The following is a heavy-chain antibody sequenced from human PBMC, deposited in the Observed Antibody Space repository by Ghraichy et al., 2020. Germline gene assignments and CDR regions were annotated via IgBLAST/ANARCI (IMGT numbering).Heavy chain of an antibody. D-gene: IGHD1-7*01. J-gene: IGHJ4*02. CDR3: ARRELELSAPFDY. CDR2: IYPSDSDT. CDR1: GFTFSNYW. V-gene: IGHV5-51*01. Sequence: GESLNISCKASGFTFSNYWIGWARQMPGKGLEWMGIIYPSDSDTKYSPSFQGQVTISADKSINTAYLQWSSLKASDTAMYYCARRELELSAPFDYWGQGTLVTVSS.